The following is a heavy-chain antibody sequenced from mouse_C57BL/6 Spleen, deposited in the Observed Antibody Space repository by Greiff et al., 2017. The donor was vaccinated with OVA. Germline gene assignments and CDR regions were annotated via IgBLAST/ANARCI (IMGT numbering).Heavy chain of an antibody. CDR3: ARETMVTTKAMDY. CDR1: GFTFSSYG. V-gene: IGHV5-6*01. J-gene: IGHJ4*01. CDR2: ISSGGSYT. D-gene: IGHD2-2*01. Sequence: EVKLVESGGDLVKPGGSLKLSCAASGFTFSSYGMSWVRQTPDKRLEWVATISSGGSYTYYPDSVKGRFTISRDNAKNTLYLQMSSLKSEDTAMYYCARETMVTTKAMDYWGQGTSVTVSS.